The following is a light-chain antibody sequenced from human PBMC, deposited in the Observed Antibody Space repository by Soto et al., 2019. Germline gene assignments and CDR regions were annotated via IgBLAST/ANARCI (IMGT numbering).Light chain of an antibody. J-gene: IGLJ2*01. CDR2: EAT. Sequence: QSVLTQPASVSGSPGQSITISCTGTSSDVGGLNLVSWYQQHPGKDPKLIIYEATKRPSGVSNRFSGSKSGNTASMTISGLQAEDEADYFCCSYARSSTVVFGGGTKLTVL. V-gene: IGLV2-23*02. CDR3: CSYARSSTVV. CDR1: SSDVGGLNL.